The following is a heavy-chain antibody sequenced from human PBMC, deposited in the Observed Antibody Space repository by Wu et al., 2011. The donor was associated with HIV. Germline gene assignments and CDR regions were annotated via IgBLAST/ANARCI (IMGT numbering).Heavy chain of an antibody. CDR2: INPNNGGT. V-gene: IGHV1-2*02. Sequence: QVQLVQSGAEVEKPGASVKVSCKASGYIFTGYYMHWVRQAPGQGLEWMGWINPNNGGTNYAQKFQGRVTMTRDTSISTGYMELRRLRSDDTAVYYCARAVQLVLHYDYWGQGTLVTVSS. D-gene: IGHD6-13*01. J-gene: IGHJ4*02. CDR3: ARAVQLVLHYDY. CDR1: GYIFTGYY.